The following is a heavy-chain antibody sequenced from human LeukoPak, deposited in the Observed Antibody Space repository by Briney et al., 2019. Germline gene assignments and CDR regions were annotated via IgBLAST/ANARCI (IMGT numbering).Heavy chain of an antibody. Sequence: GASVKVSCKASGYTFTSYYIHWVRQAPGQGLEWMGLINPSAGSTDYAQKFQGRVTMTRDTSTSTVYMELSSLRAEDTAVYYCAKTPTYYYDSSGYFLRTYFDYWGQGTLVTVSS. D-gene: IGHD3-22*01. V-gene: IGHV1-46*01. CDR1: GYTFTSYY. CDR2: INPSAGST. CDR3: AKTPTYYYDSSGYFLRTYFDY. J-gene: IGHJ4*02.